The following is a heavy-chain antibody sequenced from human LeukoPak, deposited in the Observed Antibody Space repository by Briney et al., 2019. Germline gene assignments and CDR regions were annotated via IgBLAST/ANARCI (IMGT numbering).Heavy chain of an antibody. Sequence: SETLSRTCTVSGDSISSSSDYCGWIRQSPGKGREWIGTIYYSVSTYYNPALKSRVTIPIDTSKNQFSLKLKSVTAADTAVYYCARPKVGDGDYAGNWFDPWGQGILVTVSS. CDR2: IYYSVST. V-gene: IGHV4-39*01. D-gene: IGHD4-17*01. J-gene: IGHJ5*02. CDR3: ARPKVGDGDYAGNWFDP. CDR1: GDSISSSSDY.